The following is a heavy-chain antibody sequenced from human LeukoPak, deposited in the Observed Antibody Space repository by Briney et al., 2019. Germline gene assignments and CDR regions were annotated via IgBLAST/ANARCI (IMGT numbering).Heavy chain of an antibody. CDR1: GFKFDGYS. Sequence: SGGSLRLSCAGSGFKFDGYSLNWVRQAPGKGLEWISSISTVSSYIEYADSVKGRFTISRDNGNNSMFLQMNRLRAEDSAVYYCVRDSAYYSDGSDNWFAHFDHWGQGIQVTVSS. CDR3: VRDSAYYSDGSDNWFAHFDH. CDR2: ISTVSSYI. V-gene: IGHV3-21*01. D-gene: IGHD3-22*01. J-gene: IGHJ4*02.